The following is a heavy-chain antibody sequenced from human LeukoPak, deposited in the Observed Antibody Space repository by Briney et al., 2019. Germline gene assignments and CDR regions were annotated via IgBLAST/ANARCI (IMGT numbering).Heavy chain of an antibody. D-gene: IGHD6-19*01. CDR3: ARLPFLWVKDSSGWYYYYGMDV. V-gene: IGHV4-39*01. Sequence: SETLSLTCTVSGGSVSSSSYYWGWIRQPPGKGLEWIGSIYYSGSTYYNPSLKSRVTISVDTSKNQFSLKLSSVTAADTAVYYCARLPFLWVKDSSGWYYYYGMDVWGQGTTVTVSS. CDR2: IYYSGST. CDR1: GGSVSSSSYY. J-gene: IGHJ6*02.